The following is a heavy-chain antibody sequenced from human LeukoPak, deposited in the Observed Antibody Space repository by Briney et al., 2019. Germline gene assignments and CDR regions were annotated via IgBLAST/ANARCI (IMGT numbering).Heavy chain of an antibody. D-gene: IGHD2-15*01. CDR2: ISSSGSDI. J-gene: IGHJ4*02. Sequence: GGSLRLSCAASGFTFSNYEMHWVRQAPGKGLEWVSYISSSGSDIYYADSVKGRFTISRDNVENSLSLQMNSLRAEDTAVYYCARPELPGWSVLFDFWGQGTLVTVSS. V-gene: IGHV3-48*03. CDR1: GFTFSNYE. CDR3: ARPELPGWSVLFDF.